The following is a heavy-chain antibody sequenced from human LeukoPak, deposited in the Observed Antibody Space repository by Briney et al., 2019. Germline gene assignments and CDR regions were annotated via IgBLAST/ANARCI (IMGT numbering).Heavy chain of an antibody. Sequence: SETLSLTCTVSGGSVSSGSYYWSWIRQPPGKGLEWIGYIYYTGSTNYNPSLKSRVTISVDTSKNHFSLKLSSVTAADTAVYYCARDYSNCDYYYGMDVWGQGTTVTVSS. CDR1: GGSVSSGSYY. CDR2: IYYTGST. CDR3: ARDYSNCDYYYGMDV. D-gene: IGHD4-11*01. J-gene: IGHJ6*02. V-gene: IGHV4-61*03.